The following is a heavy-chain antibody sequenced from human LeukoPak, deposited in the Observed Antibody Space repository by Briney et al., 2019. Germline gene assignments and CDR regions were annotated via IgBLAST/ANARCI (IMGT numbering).Heavy chain of an antibody. Sequence: ASVKVSCEASGYTFTSYYMHWVRQAPGQGLEWMGIINPSGGSTSYAQKFQGRGTMTRDTSTSTVYMELSGLRSEDTAVYYCARDLAPGYPVYYFDYWGQGNLVTVSS. CDR3: ARDLAPGYPVYYFDY. D-gene: IGHD5-12*01. CDR2: INPSGGST. V-gene: IGHV1-46*01. J-gene: IGHJ4*02. CDR1: GYTFTSYY.